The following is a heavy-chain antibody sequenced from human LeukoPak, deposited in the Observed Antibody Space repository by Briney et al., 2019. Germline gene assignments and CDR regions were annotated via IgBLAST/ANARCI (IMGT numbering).Heavy chain of an antibody. V-gene: IGHV3-23*01. D-gene: IGHD6-19*01. J-gene: IGHJ4*02. Sequence: PGGSLRLSCAASGFTFSSHAMSWVRQAPGKGLEWVSAISGSGGSTYYADSVKGRFTISRDNSKNTLYLQMNSLRAEDTAVYYCARDGIAVAGTMFGLVEHPPHGTDYWGQGTLVTVSS. CDR1: GFTFSSHA. CDR3: ARDGIAVAGTMFGLVEHPPHGTDY. CDR2: ISGSGGST.